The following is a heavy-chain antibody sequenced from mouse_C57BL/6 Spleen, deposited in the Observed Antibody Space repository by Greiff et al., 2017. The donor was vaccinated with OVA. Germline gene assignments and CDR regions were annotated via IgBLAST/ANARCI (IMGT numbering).Heavy chain of an antibody. Sequence: EVKLQQSGTELVKPGASVKISCKASGYTFTDYYMNWVKQSNGQSLEWIGVINPNYGTTSYNQKFKGKATLTVDQSSSTAYMQLNSLTSEDSAVYYCARDYYGSYWYFDVWGTGTTVTVSS. CDR1: GYTFTDYY. CDR2: INPNYGTT. D-gene: IGHD1-1*01. V-gene: IGHV1-39*01. J-gene: IGHJ1*03. CDR3: ARDYYGSYWYFDV.